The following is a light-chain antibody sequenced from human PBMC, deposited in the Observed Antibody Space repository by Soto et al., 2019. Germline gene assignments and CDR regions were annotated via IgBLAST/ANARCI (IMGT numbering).Light chain of an antibody. J-gene: IGKJ5*01. CDR1: QGIGST. V-gene: IGKV3D-15*01. Sequence: EIVMTQSPATLSVSPGDRATLSCRASQGIGSTLAWYQQKPGQTPRLLIYGISKRATDIPDRFSGSGSGTEFTLTISSLQPEDFATYYCQQHGQWPITFGQGTRLEIK. CDR2: GIS. CDR3: QQHGQWPIT.